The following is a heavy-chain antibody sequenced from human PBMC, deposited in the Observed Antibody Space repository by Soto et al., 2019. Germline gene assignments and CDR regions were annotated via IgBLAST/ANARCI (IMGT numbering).Heavy chain of an antibody. CDR3: ARDKPDGEKGGYYGMDV. Sequence: QVQLVESGGGVVQPGRSLRLSCAASGFTFSSYGMHWVRQAPGKGLEWVAVIWYDGSNKYYADSVKGRFTISRDNSKNTLYLQMNSLRAEDTAVYYCARDKPDGEKGGYYGMDVWGQGTTVTVSS. CDR1: GFTFSSYG. CDR2: IWYDGSNK. D-gene: IGHD7-27*01. J-gene: IGHJ6*02. V-gene: IGHV3-33*01.